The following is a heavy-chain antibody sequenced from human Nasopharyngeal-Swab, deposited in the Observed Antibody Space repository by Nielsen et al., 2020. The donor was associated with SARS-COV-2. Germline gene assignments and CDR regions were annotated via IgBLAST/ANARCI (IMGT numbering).Heavy chain of an antibody. V-gene: IGHV3-7*04. D-gene: IGHD3-22*01. CDR3: ARGASFSSGVYYSSNFYYYMDV. Sequence: GESLKISCAASGFTFSSHWMTWVRLAPGRGLEWVANIKQDGNDKYYVDSVKGRFTISRDNAKNSLYLQMNSRRVEDTAVYYCARGASFSSGVYYSSNFYYYMDVWGKGTTVTVSS. CDR2: IKQDGNDK. CDR1: GFTFSSHW. J-gene: IGHJ6*03.